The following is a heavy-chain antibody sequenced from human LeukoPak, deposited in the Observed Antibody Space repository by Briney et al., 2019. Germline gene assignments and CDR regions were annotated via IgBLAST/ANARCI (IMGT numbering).Heavy chain of an antibody. CDR3: ARDLRGSMGDWTSSN. V-gene: IGHV3-7*01. D-gene: IGHD2-21*02. CDR1: GFTFSSYW. Sequence: GGSLRLSCAASGFTFSSYWMSWVRQAPGKGLEWVANIKQDGSEKYYVDSVKGRFTISRDNAKNSLYLQMNSLRAEDTAVYYCARDLRGSMGDWTSSNWGQGTLVTVSS. J-gene: IGHJ4*02. CDR2: IKQDGSEK.